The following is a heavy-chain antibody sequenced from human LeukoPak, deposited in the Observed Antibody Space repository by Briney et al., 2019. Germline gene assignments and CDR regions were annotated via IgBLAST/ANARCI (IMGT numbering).Heavy chain of an antibody. CDR1: GFTFSSYA. Sequence: GGSLRLSCAASGFTFSSYAMSWVRQAPEKGLEWVSAISGSGGSTYYADSVKGRFTISRDNSKNTLYLQMNSLRAEDTAVYYCAKKDYDILTGYYFWGQGTLVTVSS. CDR2: ISGSGGST. D-gene: IGHD3-9*01. V-gene: IGHV3-23*01. CDR3: AKKDYDILTGYYF. J-gene: IGHJ4*02.